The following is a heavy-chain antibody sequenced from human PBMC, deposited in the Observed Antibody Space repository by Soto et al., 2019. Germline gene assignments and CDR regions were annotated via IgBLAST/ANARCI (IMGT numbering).Heavy chain of an antibody. CDR2: ISSSGSTI. V-gene: IGHV3-48*03. J-gene: IGHJ3*02. Sequence: EVQLVESGGGLVQPGGSLRLSCAASGFTFSSYEMNWVRQAPGKGLEWVSYISSSGSTIYYADSVKGRFTISGDNAQNSLYLQMNSLRAEDTAVYYCARDGSYCIGGSCYEDAFDIWGQGTMVTVSS. D-gene: IGHD2-15*01. CDR1: GFTFSSYE. CDR3: ARDGSYCIGGSCYEDAFDI.